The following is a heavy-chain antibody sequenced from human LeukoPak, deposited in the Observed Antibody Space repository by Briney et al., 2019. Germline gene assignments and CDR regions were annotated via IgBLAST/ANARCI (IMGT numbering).Heavy chain of an antibody. Sequence: PGRSLRLSCAASGFTFDDYAMHWVWQAPGKGLEWVSGISWNSGTKGYADSVRGRFTISRDNAKNSLYLQMNSLRVEDTALYYCAKDKQGTNYYNYYMDVWGKGTTVTVSS. V-gene: IGHV3-9*01. CDR2: ISWNSGTK. J-gene: IGHJ6*03. CDR1: GFTFDDYA. CDR3: AKDKQGTNYYNYYMDV. D-gene: IGHD3-10*01.